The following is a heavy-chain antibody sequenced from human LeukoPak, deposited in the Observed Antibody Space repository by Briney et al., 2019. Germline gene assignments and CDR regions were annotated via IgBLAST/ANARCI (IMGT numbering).Heavy chain of an antibody. Sequence: GGSLRLSCAASGFTFSTYWMHWVRQAPGKGLVWVSRINSEETVANYADSVRGRFTISRDNAKNSLYLQMNSLRAEDTAVYYCASWTYYYDSSGYYDAFDIWGQGTMVTVSS. CDR3: ASWTYYYDSSGYYDAFDI. D-gene: IGHD3-22*01. CDR1: GFTFSTYW. J-gene: IGHJ3*02. CDR2: INSEETVA. V-gene: IGHV3-74*01.